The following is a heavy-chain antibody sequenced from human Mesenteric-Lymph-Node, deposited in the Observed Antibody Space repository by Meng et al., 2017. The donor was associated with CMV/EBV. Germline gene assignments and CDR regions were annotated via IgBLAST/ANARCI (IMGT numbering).Heavy chain of an antibody. Sequence: ASVKVSCKASGYTFTSYDISWVRQAPGQGLEWMGWISAYNGNTNYAQKLQGRVTMTTDTSTSTAYMELRSLRSDDTAVYYCARVRGSITIFGVVKYGMDVWGQGTTVTVSS. V-gene: IGHV1-18*01. D-gene: IGHD3-3*01. CDR3: ARVRGSITIFGVVKYGMDV. CDR1: GYTFTSYD. J-gene: IGHJ6*02. CDR2: ISAYNGNT.